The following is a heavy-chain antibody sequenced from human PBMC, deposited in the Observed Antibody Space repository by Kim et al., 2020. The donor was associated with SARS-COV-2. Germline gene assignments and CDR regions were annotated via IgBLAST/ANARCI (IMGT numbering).Heavy chain of an antibody. CDR2: ISGSGGST. V-gene: IGHV3-23*01. Sequence: GGSLRLSCAASGFTFSSYAMSWVHQAPGKGLEWVSAISGSGGSTYYADSVKGRFTISRDNSKNTLYLQMNSLRAEDTAVYYCASPPGSGWYVNYYYYGMDVWGQGTTVTVSS. D-gene: IGHD6-19*01. CDR1: GFTFSSYA. J-gene: IGHJ6*02. CDR3: ASPPGSGWYVNYYYYGMDV.